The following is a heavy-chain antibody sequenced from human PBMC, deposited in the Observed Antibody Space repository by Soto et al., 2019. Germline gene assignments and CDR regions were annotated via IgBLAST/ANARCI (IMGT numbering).Heavy chain of an antibody. CDR1: GFTFRTYT. V-gene: IGHV3-21*01. CDR3: ARDRGYDAHDYYYNAKDV. CDR2: IRGFSPYT. D-gene: IGHD2-15*01. Sequence: GGSLRLSCVASGFTFRTYTMNWVRQAPGKGLGWVSGIRGFSPYTFYAESVKGRFTISRDNAKNSLYLQMNSLGVEDTAVYYCARDRGYDAHDYYYNAKDVWGQGTTVTVSS. J-gene: IGHJ6*02.